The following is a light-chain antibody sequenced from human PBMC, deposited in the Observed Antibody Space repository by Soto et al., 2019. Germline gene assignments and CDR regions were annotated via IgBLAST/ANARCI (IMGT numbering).Light chain of an antibody. Sequence: QSVLTQPPSASGTPGQRVTISCSGSSSNIGSNYVYWYQQLPGTDPKLLIYRNNQRHSGVPDRFSGSKSGTSASLAISGLRSEDEADYYCAAWDDSLSGFYVFGTGTKLTVL. CDR1: SSNIGSNY. V-gene: IGLV1-47*01. CDR2: RNN. CDR3: AAWDDSLSGFYV. J-gene: IGLJ1*01.